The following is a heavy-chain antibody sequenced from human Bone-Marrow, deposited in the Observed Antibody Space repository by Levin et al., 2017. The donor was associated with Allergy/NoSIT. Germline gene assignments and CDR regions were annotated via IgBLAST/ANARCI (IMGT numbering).Heavy chain of an antibody. CDR3: ARARRWSPFDY. Sequence: GESLKISCAASGFTFSSYAMHWVRQAPGKGLEWVAVISYDGSNKYYADSVKGRFTISRDNSKNTLYLQMNSLRAEDTAVYYCARARRWSPFDYWGQGTLVTVSS. V-gene: IGHV3-30-3*01. D-gene: IGHD4-23*01. J-gene: IGHJ4*02. CDR1: GFTFSSYA. CDR2: ISYDGSNK.